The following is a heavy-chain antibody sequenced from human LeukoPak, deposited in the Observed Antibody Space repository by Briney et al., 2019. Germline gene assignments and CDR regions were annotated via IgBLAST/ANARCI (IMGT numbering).Heavy chain of an antibody. J-gene: IGHJ4*02. V-gene: IGHV3-21*01. CDR1: GFTFSSYS. D-gene: IGHD4-11*01. Sequence: GGSLRLSCAASGFTFSSYSMNWVRHAPGKGLEWVSSISSSSSYIYYADSVKGRFTISRDNAKNSLYLQMNSLRAEDTAVYYCARDPNNDYSNYGAKGYWGQGTLVTVSS. CDR2: ISSSSSYI. CDR3: ARDPNNDYSNYGAKGY.